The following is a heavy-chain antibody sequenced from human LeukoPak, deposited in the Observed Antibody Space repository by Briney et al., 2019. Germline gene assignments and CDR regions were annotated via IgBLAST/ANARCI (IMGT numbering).Heavy chain of an antibody. D-gene: IGHD4-17*01. Sequence: SETLSLTCTVSGGSISSYYWSWIRQPPGEGLEWIGYIYYSGSTNYNPSLKSRVTISVDTSKNQFSLKLSSVTAAGTAVYYCARDRPGYGDFAFDIWGQGTMVTVSS. J-gene: IGHJ3*02. CDR2: IYYSGST. CDR3: ARDRPGYGDFAFDI. CDR1: GGSISSYY. V-gene: IGHV4-59*01.